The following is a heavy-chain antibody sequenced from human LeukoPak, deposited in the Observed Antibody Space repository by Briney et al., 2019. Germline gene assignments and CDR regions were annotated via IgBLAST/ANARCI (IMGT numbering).Heavy chain of an antibody. Sequence: PGGSLRLSCAASRFTFSSYWMHWVRHAPGKGLVWVSRINSDGSSITYADSVKGRFTISRDNAKNTLYLQMNSLRVEDTAVYYCAREGRVSGYDFDCWGQGTLVTVSS. CDR3: AREGRVSGYDFDC. D-gene: IGHD5-12*01. CDR2: INSDGSSI. CDR1: RFTFSSYW. V-gene: IGHV3-74*03. J-gene: IGHJ4*02.